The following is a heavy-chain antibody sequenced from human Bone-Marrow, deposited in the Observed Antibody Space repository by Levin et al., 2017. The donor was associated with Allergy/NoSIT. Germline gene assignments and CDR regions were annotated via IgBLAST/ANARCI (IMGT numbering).Heavy chain of an antibody. J-gene: IGHJ4*02. Sequence: GGSLRLSCAASGFYFGTYALHWVRQAPGKGLEWVSLISFDGASKYYADSVKGRFTVSRDNSANTLYLQMHGLRGDDTAIYYCAKDLYSSGSFTDFWGQGTLVTVSS. D-gene: IGHD6-19*01. CDR3: AKDLYSSGSFTDF. CDR1: GFYFGTYA. V-gene: IGHV3-30-3*01. CDR2: ISFDGASK.